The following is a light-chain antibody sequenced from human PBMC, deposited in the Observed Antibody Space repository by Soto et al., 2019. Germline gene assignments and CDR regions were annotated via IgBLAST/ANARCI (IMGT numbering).Light chain of an antibody. V-gene: IGLV2-8*01. J-gene: IGLJ2*01. Sequence: QSVLTQPPSASGSPGQSVTISCTGTSSDVGAYNYVSWYQQHPGTAPKLMIYEVSKRPSGVPDRFSGSKSGNTASLTVSGLQAEDEGDYYCSSYAGSNNFEVVFGGGTKVTVL. CDR3: SSYAGSNNFEVV. CDR2: EVS. CDR1: SSDVGAYNY.